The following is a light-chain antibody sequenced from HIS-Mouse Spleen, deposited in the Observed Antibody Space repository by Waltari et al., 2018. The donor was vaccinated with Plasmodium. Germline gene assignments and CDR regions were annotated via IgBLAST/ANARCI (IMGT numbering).Light chain of an antibody. CDR2: EVS. Sequence: QSALTPPPSASGSPGPSVTISCTATSSAVGGYTYVSCYQQHPGKAPKLMIYEVSKRPSGVPDRFSGSKSGNTASLTVSGLQAEDEADYYCSSYAGSNNLVFGGGTKLTVL. CDR3: SSYAGSNNLV. J-gene: IGLJ2*01. CDR1: SSAVGGYTY. V-gene: IGLV2-8*01.